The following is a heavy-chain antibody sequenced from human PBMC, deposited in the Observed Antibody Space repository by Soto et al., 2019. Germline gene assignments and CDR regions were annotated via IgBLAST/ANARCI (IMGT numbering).Heavy chain of an antibody. J-gene: IGHJ4*02. D-gene: IGHD6-19*01. V-gene: IGHV3-23*01. CDR2: ISDTGAST. Sequence: EVRLLEAGGGLKQPGGSLRLSCAACGFTFKESAMNWVRQAPGKGLEWVASISDTGASTWYAESVRGRLSISRDNSKNTLYLQRNSLRGEDTAVYYCAKGRGSGWAWYFDNWGQGTLVTFSS. CDR3: AKGRGSGWAWYFDN. CDR1: GFTFKESA.